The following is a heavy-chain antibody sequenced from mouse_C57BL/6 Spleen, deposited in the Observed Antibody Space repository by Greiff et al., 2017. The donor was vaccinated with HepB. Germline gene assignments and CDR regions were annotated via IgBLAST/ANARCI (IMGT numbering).Heavy chain of an antibody. CDR3: AITIFDY. V-gene: IGHV5-17*01. CDR2: ISSGSSTI. D-gene: IGHD1-1*02. CDR1: GFTFSDYG. Sequence: EVKVEESGGGLVKPGGSLKLSCAASGFTFSDYGMHWVRQAPEKGLEWVAYISSGSSTIYYADTVKGRFTISRDNAKNTLFLQMTSLRSEDTAMYYCAITIFDYWGQGTTLTVSS. J-gene: IGHJ2*01.